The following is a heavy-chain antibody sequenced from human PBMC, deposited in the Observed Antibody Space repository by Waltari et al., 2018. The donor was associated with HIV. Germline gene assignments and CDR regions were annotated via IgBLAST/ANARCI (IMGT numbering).Heavy chain of an antibody. D-gene: IGHD6-19*01. CDR2: VFHSGST. CDR1: GFFISSAYY. CDR3: ARVRSAAYSAWSFVVSHDAFDV. J-gene: IGHJ3*01. Sequence: QVQLQESGPGLVKPSETLSLNCTVSGFFISSAYYWGWIRQPPGRGLEWLGSVFHSGSTNYNPSLKNRVTMSLDKSNNQFSLKLSPVTAADTAIYYCARVRSAAYSAWSFVVSHDAFDVWGRGTLVTVSP. V-gene: IGHV4-38-2*02.